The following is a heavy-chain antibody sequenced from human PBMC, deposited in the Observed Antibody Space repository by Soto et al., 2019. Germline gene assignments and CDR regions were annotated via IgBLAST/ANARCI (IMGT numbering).Heavy chain of an antibody. D-gene: IGHD1-1*01. CDR1: GGSMSKFY. CDR3: VRDGSTTLRDCFDP. CDR2: VYATGTS. J-gene: IGHJ5*02. Sequence: SETLSLTYSVSGGSMSKFYWSWIRKTAGKGLEWMGRVYATGTSDYNPSLRSRIAMSVDISKKTFSLRLRSVTAADTGVYYCVRDGSTTLRDCFDPWGQGILVT. V-gene: IGHV4-4*07.